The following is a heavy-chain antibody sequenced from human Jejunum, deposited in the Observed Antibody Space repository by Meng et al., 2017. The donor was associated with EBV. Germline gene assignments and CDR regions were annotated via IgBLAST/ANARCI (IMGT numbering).Heavy chain of an antibody. J-gene: IGHJ4*02. Sequence: QESGPSLEKPSGTLSLTCVVSGGSISDNDWWSWVRQPPGKGLEWLGEIYHGGGTNYNPSLESRVTISVDKSKNQFSLKLNSVTVADTAVYYCAGNGYYALEYWGPGSLVTVSS. D-gene: IGHD3-22*01. CDR3: AGNGYYALEY. CDR2: IYHGGGT. CDR1: GGSISDNDW. V-gene: IGHV4-4*02.